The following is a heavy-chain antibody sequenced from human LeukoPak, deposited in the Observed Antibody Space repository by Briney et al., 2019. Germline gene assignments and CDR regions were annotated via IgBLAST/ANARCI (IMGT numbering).Heavy chain of an antibody. D-gene: IGHD3-22*01. CDR3: AGDLLYYYDSSGYGAPIWDY. J-gene: IGHJ4*02. Sequence: ASVKVSCKASGYTFTGYYTHWVRQAPGQGLEWMGWINPNSGGTNYAQKFQGRVTMTRDTSISTAYMELSRLRSDDTAVYYCAGDLLYYYDSSGYGAPIWDYWGQGTLVTVSS. CDR2: INPNSGGT. V-gene: IGHV1-2*02. CDR1: GYTFTGYY.